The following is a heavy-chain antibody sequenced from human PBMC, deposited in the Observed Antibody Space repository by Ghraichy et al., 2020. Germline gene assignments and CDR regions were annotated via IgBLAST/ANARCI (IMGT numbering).Heavy chain of an antibody. CDR2: ISRSGSTI. J-gene: IGHJ4*02. D-gene: IGHD6-19*01. CDR3: ARTRYSSGRFDY. CDR1: GFTFSDYD. V-gene: IGHV3-11*01. Sequence: GSLRLSCATSGFTFSDYDMSWIRQAPGKGLEWLSYISRSGSTIFYADSVKGRFTISRDNAKNSLYLQMNSLRPEDTAVYYCARTRYSSGRFDYWGQGTLVTVSS.